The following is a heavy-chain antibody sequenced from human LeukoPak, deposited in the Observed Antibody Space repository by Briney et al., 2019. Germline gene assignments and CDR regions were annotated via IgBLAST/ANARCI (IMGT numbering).Heavy chain of an antibody. Sequence: GGSLRLSCAASGFTFSSYSMNWVRQAPGKGLEWVSSIRSSSSYIYYADSVKGRFTISRDNAKNSLYLQMNSLRAEDTAVYYCARDTSATVAIDYWGQGTLVTVSS. J-gene: IGHJ4*02. D-gene: IGHD4-23*01. CDR1: GFTFSSYS. CDR2: IRSSSSYI. CDR3: ARDTSATVAIDY. V-gene: IGHV3-21*01.